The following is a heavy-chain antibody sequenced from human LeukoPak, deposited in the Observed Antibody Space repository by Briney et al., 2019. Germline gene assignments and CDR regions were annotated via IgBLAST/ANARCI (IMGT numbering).Heavy chain of an antibody. V-gene: IGHV4-31*03. Sequence: PSQTLSLTCTVSGGSISSGGCYWSWLRQHPGTGLEWIGYIYYSGSTYYNPSLKSRVTISVYTSKNQFSLKLSSVTAADTAVYYCAKSTPYYEFWSGYGENSYYFDYWGQGTLVTVSS. D-gene: IGHD3-3*01. CDR1: GGSISSGGCY. CDR2: IYYSGST. J-gene: IGHJ4*02. CDR3: AKSTPYYEFWSGYGENSYYFDY.